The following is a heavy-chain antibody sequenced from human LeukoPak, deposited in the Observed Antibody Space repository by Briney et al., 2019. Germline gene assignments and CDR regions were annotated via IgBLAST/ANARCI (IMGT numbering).Heavy chain of an antibody. CDR1: GYTFTGYY. CDR3: ARAGGYCSGGSCYSISHYYYYYYMDV. D-gene: IGHD2-15*01. J-gene: IGHJ6*03. V-gene: IGHV1-2*02. CDR2: INPNSGGT. Sequence: ASVKVSCKASGYTFTGYYMHWVRQAPGQGLEWMGWINPNSGGTNYAQKFQGRVTMTRDTSISTAYMELSRLRSDDTAVYYCARAGGYCSGGSCYSISHYYYYYYMDVWGKGTTVTVSS.